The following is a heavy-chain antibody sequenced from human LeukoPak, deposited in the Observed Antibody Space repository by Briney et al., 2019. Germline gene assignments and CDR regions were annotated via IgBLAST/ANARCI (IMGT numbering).Heavy chain of an antibody. Sequence: GGSLRLSCAASGFTFGSYGMHWVRQAPGKGLEWVAVIWYDGSNKYYADSVKGRFTISRDNSKNTLYLQMNSLRAEDTAVYYCARALSGYYLGYFDYWGQGTLVTVSS. CDR3: ARALSGYYLGYFDY. CDR1: GFTFGSYG. CDR2: IWYDGSNK. V-gene: IGHV3-33*01. J-gene: IGHJ4*02. D-gene: IGHD3-22*01.